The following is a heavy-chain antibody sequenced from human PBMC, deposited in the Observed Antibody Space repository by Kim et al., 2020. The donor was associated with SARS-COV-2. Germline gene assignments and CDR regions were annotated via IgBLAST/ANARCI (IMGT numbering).Heavy chain of an antibody. CDR3: ARDPRRTATYYYYYYGMDV. CDR1: GFTFSNCW. V-gene: IGHV3-7*01. Sequence: GGSLRLSCEASGFTFSNCWMSWVRQAPGKGLEWVANIKQDGSETYYVDSVKGRFTISRDNAKNSLYLQMNSLRAEDTAVYYCARDPRRTATYYYYYYGMDVWGPGTTVTVSS. J-gene: IGHJ6*02. CDR2: IKQDGSET.